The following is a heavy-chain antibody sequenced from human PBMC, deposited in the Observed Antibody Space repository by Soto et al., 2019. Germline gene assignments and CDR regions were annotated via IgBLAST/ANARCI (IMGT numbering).Heavy chain of an antibody. V-gene: IGHV3-15*01. Sequence: ELQLVESGGGLVKPGGSLRLSCAASGFSFRNAWMSWVRQAPGKGLEWVGHIKSQGDGGTRDYAAPVKGRFTISRDDSKNTRFLQMNSLKNEDTAVYFCTTDLQAYCDGTTCYAGNYYYDDMDVWGQGTTVTVSS. CDR3: TTDLQAYCDGTTCYAGNYYYDDMDV. CDR1: GFSFRNAW. J-gene: IGHJ6*02. CDR2: IKSQGDGGTR. D-gene: IGHD2-2*01.